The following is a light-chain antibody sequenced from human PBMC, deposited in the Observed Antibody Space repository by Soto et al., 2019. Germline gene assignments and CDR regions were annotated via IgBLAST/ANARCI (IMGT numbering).Light chain of an antibody. CDR2: AAS. J-gene: IGKJ5*01. CDR1: QNINSY. Sequence: PSQPCVGSSVRARGTLTCRARQNINSYLNWYQQPPGKAPKLLIYAASSLQSGVPSRFSGSGSGKDFTLTGSSLQPEPSSPYSCPQSYVIPTVGEGTRLEIK. V-gene: IGKV1-39*01. CDR3: PQSYVIPT.